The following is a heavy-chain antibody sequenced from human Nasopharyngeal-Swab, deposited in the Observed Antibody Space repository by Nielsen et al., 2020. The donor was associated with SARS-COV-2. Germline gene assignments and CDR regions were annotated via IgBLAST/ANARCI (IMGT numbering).Heavy chain of an antibody. V-gene: IGHV3-7*04. CDR2: IKTDGSET. CDR3: ARVYPSNWFDP. CDR1: EFTFSSYW. J-gene: IGHJ5*02. Sequence: GESLKISCAASEFTFSSYWMSWVRQAPGKGLNWVASIKTDGSETYYGDSVKGRFTISRDNMKNSLYLQMNSLRADDTAVYFCARVYPSNWFDPWGQGTLVTVSS.